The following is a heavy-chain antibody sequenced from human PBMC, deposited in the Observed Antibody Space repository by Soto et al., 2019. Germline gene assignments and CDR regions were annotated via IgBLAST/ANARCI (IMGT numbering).Heavy chain of an antibody. CDR2: IIPILGIA. J-gene: IGHJ3*02. CDR1: GGTFSSYT. D-gene: IGHD3-10*01. V-gene: IGHV1-69*08. Sequence: QVQLVQSGAEVKKPGSSVKVSCKASGGTFSSYTISWVRQAPGQGLEWMGRIIPILGIANYAQKFQGRVTITADXSXSXXYMELSSLRSEDTAVYYCARDLSYYGSGSDDAFDIWGQGTMVTVSS. CDR3: ARDLSYYGSGSDDAFDI.